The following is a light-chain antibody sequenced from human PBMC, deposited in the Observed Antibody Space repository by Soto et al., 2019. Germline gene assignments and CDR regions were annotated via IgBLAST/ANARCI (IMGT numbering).Light chain of an antibody. Sequence: QSALTQPRSVSGSPGQSVTLSCTGTSSDVGSYNYVSWYQQHPGKAPKLMIDDVNKRPSWVPDRFSGSRSGNTASLTISGLQAEDEADYYCCSYAGSYTGVFGGGTKLTVL. CDR1: SSDVGSYNY. V-gene: IGLV2-11*01. CDR3: CSYAGSYTGV. CDR2: DVN. J-gene: IGLJ3*02.